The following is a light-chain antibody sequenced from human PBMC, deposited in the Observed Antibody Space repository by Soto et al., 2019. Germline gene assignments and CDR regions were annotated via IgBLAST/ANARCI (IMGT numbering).Light chain of an antibody. CDR3: QHSYSTPLT. J-gene: IGKJ4*01. CDR1: QSIISY. Sequence: DIQMTQSPSSLSASVGDRVTITCRASQSIISYLNWYHQKPGKAPKLLTYDAPSLQSGIPSRFSGSGSRTYFTLTISSLQPEDSATYYCQHSYSTPLTFGGGTKVEIK. CDR2: DAP. V-gene: IGKV1-39*01.